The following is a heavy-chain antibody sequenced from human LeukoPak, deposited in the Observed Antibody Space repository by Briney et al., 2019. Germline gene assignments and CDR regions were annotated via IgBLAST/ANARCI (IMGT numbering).Heavy chain of an antibody. J-gene: IGHJ4*02. CDR1: GGSISSSSYY. CDR3: AREGYYGSGSPPSLYFDY. CDR2: IYYSGST. V-gene: IGHV4-39*02. D-gene: IGHD3-10*01. Sequence: PSETLSLTCTVSGGSISSSSYYWGWIRQPPGKGLEWIGSIYYSGSTYYNPSLKSRVTISVDTSKNQFSLKLSSVTAADTAIYYCAREGYYGSGSPPSLYFDYWGQGTLVTVSS.